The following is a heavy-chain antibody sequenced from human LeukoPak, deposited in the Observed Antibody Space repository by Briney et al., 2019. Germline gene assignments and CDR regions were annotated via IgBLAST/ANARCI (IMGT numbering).Heavy chain of an antibody. CDR1: GGSISSYY. CDR3: VRDRDFGVVTPFDY. V-gene: IGHV4-4*07. Sequence: PSETLSLTCTVSGGSISSYYWSWIRQPAGKGLEWIGRIYTSGSTNYNPSLKSRVTMSVDTSKNQFSLKLSSVTAADTAVYYSVRDRDFGVVTPFDYWGQGTLVTVSS. J-gene: IGHJ4*02. CDR2: IYTSGST. D-gene: IGHD3-3*01.